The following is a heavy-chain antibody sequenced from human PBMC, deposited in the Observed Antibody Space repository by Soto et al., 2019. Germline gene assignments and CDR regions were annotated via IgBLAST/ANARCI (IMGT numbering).Heavy chain of an antibody. D-gene: IGHD5-12*01. CDR2: IGGDGTGT. CDR3: ASTDIVATSGMDV. V-gene: IGHV3-23*01. J-gene: IGHJ6*02. CDR1: GFACSSHA. Sequence: GGSVRLSCASSGFACSSHAISWVRQAPGKGLEWVSAIGGDGTGTFYADSVKGRFTISRDNSRNTVEMEMNSLRAEDTAMYYCASTDIVATSGMDVWGQGTTVTVSS.